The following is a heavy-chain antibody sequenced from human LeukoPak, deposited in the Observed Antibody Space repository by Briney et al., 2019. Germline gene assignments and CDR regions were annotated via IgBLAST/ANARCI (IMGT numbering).Heavy chain of an antibody. V-gene: IGHV3-72*01. J-gene: IGHJ6*02. CDR2: TRNKANSYTT. Sequence: GGSLRLSCAASGFTFSDHFMDWVRQATGKGLVWVGRTRNKANSYTTEYAASVKGRFTISRDDSKNSLYLQMNSLKTEDTAVYYCARVGIGYGMDVWGQGTTVTVSS. D-gene: IGHD2-21*01. CDR3: ARVGIGYGMDV. CDR1: GFTFSDHF.